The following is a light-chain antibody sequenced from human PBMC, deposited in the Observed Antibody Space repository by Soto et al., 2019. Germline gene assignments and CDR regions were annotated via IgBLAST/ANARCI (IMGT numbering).Light chain of an antibody. CDR2: DVS. Sequence: ALTQPASVSGSPGQSITLSCTGTSSDVGGYNYVSWYQQHPGKAPKLMIYDVSNRPSGVSNRFSGSKSGNTASLTISGLQAEDEADYYCSSYTSSSVVFGGGTKLTVL. CDR1: SSDVGGYNY. J-gene: IGLJ2*01. CDR3: SSYTSSSVV. V-gene: IGLV2-14*01.